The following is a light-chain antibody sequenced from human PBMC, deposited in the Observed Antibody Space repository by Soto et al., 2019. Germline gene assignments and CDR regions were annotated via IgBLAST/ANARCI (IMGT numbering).Light chain of an antibody. Sequence: IQMTQFPSSLSASVGDRVTITCRASQGIRNDLGWYQQKSGRAPKLLIFGASTLQSGVPSRFSGSGSGTEFTLTISSLQPDDFATYYCQQYNTYRTFGQGTKVDIK. V-gene: IGKV1-17*01. CDR3: QQYNTYRT. CDR1: QGIRND. J-gene: IGKJ1*01. CDR2: GAS.